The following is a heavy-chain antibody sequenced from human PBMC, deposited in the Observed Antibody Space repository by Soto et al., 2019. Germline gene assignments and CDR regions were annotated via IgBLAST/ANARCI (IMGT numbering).Heavy chain of an antibody. CDR3: AKEKSVTDSGYDAFDV. Sequence: GGSLRLSCEASGFTFSVYWMHWVRQPPGKGLVWVSRINTGNTKYYADSVKGRFTISRDNAKNSLYLEMNNLRAEDTAIYYCAKEKSVTDSGYDAFDVWGQGTMVTVSS. V-gene: IGHV3-74*01. CDR1: GFTFSVYW. J-gene: IGHJ3*01. D-gene: IGHD5-12*01. CDR2: INTGNTK.